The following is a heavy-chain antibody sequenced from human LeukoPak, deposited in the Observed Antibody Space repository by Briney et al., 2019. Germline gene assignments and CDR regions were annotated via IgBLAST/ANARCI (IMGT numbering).Heavy chain of an antibody. CDR2: IYYSGST. Sequence: SETLSLTCTVSGGSISSYYWSWIRQPPGKGLEWIGYIYYSGSTNYNPSLKSRVTISVDTSKNQFSLKLSSVTAADTAVYYCARATRVDYDFWSGYPYYFDYWGQGTLVTVSS. CDR1: GGSISSYY. CDR3: ARATRVDYDFWSGYPYYFDY. J-gene: IGHJ4*02. D-gene: IGHD3-3*01. V-gene: IGHV4-59*12.